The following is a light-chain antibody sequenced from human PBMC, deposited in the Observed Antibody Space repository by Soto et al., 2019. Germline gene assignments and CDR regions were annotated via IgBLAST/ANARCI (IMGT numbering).Light chain of an antibody. Sequence: EIVLTQSPGTLSLSPGERATLSCRASQSISSSYLAWYQQRPGQAPRLLIFVASYRATGISDRFSGSGSGTDFTLTSSRLEPEDVAVYYCQQYSSSPPEFTFGPGTRVHSK. J-gene: IGKJ3*01. CDR3: QQYSSSPPEFT. V-gene: IGKV3-20*01. CDR1: QSISSSY. CDR2: VAS.